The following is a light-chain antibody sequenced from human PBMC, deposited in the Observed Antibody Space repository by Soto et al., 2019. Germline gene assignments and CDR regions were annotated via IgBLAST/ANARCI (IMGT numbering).Light chain of an antibody. J-gene: IGLJ1*01. Sequence: QSALTQPASVSGSPGQSITISCTGTSSDVGSYDLVSWYQQPPGKAPKLMIYEDTKRPSGISTRFSGSKSGNAASLTISGLQAEDEADYYCCSYSGSGTFVFGTRTKLTVL. V-gene: IGLV2-23*01. CDR3: CSYSGSGTFV. CDR1: SSDVGSYDL. CDR2: EDT.